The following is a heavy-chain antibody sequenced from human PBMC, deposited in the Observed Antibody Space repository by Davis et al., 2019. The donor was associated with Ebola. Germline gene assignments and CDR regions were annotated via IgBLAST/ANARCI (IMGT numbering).Heavy chain of an antibody. D-gene: IGHD4-17*01. V-gene: IGHV3-73*01. Sequence: GESLKISCAASGFTFSGSAMHWARQASGKGLEWVGRIRSKANSYATAYAASVKGRFTISRDDSKNTAYLQMNSLKTEDTAVYYCTGTMTTADYWGQGTLVTVSS. CDR1: GFTFSGSA. CDR3: TGTMTTADY. J-gene: IGHJ4*02. CDR2: IRSKANSYAT.